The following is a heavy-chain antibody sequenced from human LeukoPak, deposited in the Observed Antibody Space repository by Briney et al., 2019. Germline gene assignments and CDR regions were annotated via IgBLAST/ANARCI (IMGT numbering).Heavy chain of an antibody. V-gene: IGHV3-30-3*01. D-gene: IGHD6-19*01. CDR3: ARVDPYSSGWPPFDY. CDR1: GFTFSSYA. Sequence: GGSLRLSCAASGFTFSSYAMHWVRLAPGKGLEWVAVISYDGSNKYYADSVKGRFTISRDNSKNTLYLQMNSLRAEDTAVYYCARVDPYSSGWPPFDYWGQGTLVTVSS. CDR2: ISYDGSNK. J-gene: IGHJ4*02.